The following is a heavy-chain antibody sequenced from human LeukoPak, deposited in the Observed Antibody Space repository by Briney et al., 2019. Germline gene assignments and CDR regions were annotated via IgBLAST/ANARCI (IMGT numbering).Heavy chain of an antibody. CDR3: ARDGALNWNDEFDY. D-gene: IGHD1-1*01. Sequence: GGSLRLSCAASGFTFSSYAMSWVRQAPGKGLEWVANIKQDGSEKYYVDSVKGRFTISRDNAKNSLYLQMNSLRAEDTAVYYCARDGALNWNDEFDYWGQGTLVTVSS. CDR2: IKQDGSEK. V-gene: IGHV3-7*03. J-gene: IGHJ4*02. CDR1: GFTFSSYA.